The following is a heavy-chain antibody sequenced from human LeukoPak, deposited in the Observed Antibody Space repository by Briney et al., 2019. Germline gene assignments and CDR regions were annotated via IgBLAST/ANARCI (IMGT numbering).Heavy chain of an antibody. CDR2: INPSGGST. CDR3: ARDGGGRSGSYEFDY. Sequence: GASVKVSCTASGYTFTCYYMHWVRQAPGQGLEWMGIINPSGGSTSYAQKFQGRVTMTRDTSTSTVYMELSSLRSEDTAVYYCARDGGGRSGSYEFDYWGQGTLVTVSS. V-gene: IGHV1-46*01. CDR1: GYTFTCYY. D-gene: IGHD1-26*01. J-gene: IGHJ4*02.